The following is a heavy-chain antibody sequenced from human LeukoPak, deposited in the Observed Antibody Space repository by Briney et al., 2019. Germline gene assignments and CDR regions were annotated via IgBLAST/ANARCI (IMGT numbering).Heavy chain of an antibody. V-gene: IGHV3-30-3*01. J-gene: IGHJ4*02. CDR1: GFTFSDYY. D-gene: IGHD6-19*01. Sequence: GGSLRLSCAASGFTFSDYYMSWIRQAPGKGLEWVAVISYDGSNKYYADSVKGRFTISRDNSKNTLYLQMNSLRAEDTAVYYCARANLQAGWYVLFDYWGQGTLVTVSS. CDR2: ISYDGSNK. CDR3: ARANLQAGWYVLFDY.